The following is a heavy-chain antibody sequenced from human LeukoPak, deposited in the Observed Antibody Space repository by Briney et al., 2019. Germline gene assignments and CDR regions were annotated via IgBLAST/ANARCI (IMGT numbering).Heavy chain of an antibody. CDR3: TTDKSKYSSGWYY. CDR1: GFTFSNAW. D-gene: IGHD6-19*01. J-gene: IGHJ4*02. Sequence: GGSLRLSCAASGFTFSNAWMSWVRQAPGKGLEWVGRIKSKTDGGTTDYAAPVKGRFTISRDDSKNTLYLQMNSLKTEDTAVYYCTTDKSKYSSGWYYWGQGTLVTVSS. V-gene: IGHV3-15*01. CDR2: IKSKTDGGTT.